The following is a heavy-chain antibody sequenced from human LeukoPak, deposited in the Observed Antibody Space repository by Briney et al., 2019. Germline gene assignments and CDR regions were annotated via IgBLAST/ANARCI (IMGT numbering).Heavy chain of an antibody. Sequence: SETLSLTCAVSGYSISSGYYWGWIRQPPGKGLEWIGSIYHSGSTYYNPSLKSRVTLSVDTSKNQFSLKLSSVTAADTAVYYCARLSLSGYYDSSGYYMDVWGKGTTVTVSS. V-gene: IGHV4-38-2*01. CDR2: IYHSGST. J-gene: IGHJ6*03. CDR1: GYSISSGYY. D-gene: IGHD3-22*01. CDR3: ARLSLSGYYDSSGYYMDV.